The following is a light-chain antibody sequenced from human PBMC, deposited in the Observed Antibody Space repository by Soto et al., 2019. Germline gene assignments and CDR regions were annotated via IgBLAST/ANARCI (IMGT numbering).Light chain of an antibody. J-gene: IGLJ2*01. CDR1: LTDIGTYYY. CDR2: EVS. V-gene: IGLV2-8*01. CDR3: SSYAGTKTLV. Sequence: ALTQPPSASGSLGQSVTISCTGTLTDIGTYYYVSWYQQHPGKAPKLIIYEVSERPSGVPDRFSGSKSGNTASLTVSGLQAGDEADYYCSSYAGTKTLVFGGGTKLTVL.